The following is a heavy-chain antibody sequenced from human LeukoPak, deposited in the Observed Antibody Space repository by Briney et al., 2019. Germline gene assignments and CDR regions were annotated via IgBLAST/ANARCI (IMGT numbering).Heavy chain of an antibody. CDR3: AKGGDGDYFDY. J-gene: IGHJ4*02. Sequence: GGSLRLSRAASGFTFSSNYMSWVRPAPGKGLEWVSVIYSGGTTYYADSVKGRFTVSRDNSKNTLYLQMNSLRAEDTAVYYCAKGGDGDYFDYWGQGTLVTVSS. CDR1: GFTFSSNY. D-gene: IGHD2-21*01. CDR2: IYSGGTT. V-gene: IGHV3-66*01.